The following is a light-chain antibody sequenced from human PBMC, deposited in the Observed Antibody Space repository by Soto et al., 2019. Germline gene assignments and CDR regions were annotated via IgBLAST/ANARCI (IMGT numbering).Light chain of an antibody. J-gene: IGKJ1*01. Sequence: EVVLKQSPGALSLTPGERAALSCRASQSVDSNFLAWYQQRPGQAPRLLIYATSSRATGIPARFSGSGSGTDFTLTISRLEPEDFAVYYCQQYGSSSWTFGQGTKVDIK. V-gene: IGKV3-20*01. CDR1: QSVDSNF. CDR3: QQYGSSSWT. CDR2: ATS.